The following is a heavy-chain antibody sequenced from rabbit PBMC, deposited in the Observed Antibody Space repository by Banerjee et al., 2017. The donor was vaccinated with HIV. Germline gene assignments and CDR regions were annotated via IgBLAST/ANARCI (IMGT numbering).Heavy chain of an antibody. J-gene: IGHJ4*01. CDR2: IGTGSGST. Sequence: QSLEESGGDLVKPGASLTLTCTASGFSFSSNYYMCWVRQAPGKGLEWIGCIGTGSGSTYYASWVNGRFTISSHNAQNTLYLQLNSLTAADTATYFCARFNTYGYAGYVYATGSYYFNLWGQGTLVTVS. V-gene: IGHV1S40*01. CDR1: GFSFSSNYY. D-gene: IGHD6-1*01. CDR3: ARFNTYGYAGYVYATGSYYFNL.